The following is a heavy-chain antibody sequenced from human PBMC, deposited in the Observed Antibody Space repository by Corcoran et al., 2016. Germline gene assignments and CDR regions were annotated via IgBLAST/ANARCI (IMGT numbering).Heavy chain of an antibody. V-gene: IGHV1-18*01. CDR1: GYTAPNYG. CDR2: ISTYNGNT. D-gene: IGHD3-3*02. J-gene: IGHJ4*02. CDR3: GRGIISRFDY. Sequence: QVQLVQSGTEVKNPGASVKVSCKASGYTAPNYGISWVRQAPGQGLEWMGWISTYNGNTNYAQNLLDRLTMTADTSTNTAYMELRSLTSDDTAVYYGGRGIISRFDYWGQGTLVAVSS.